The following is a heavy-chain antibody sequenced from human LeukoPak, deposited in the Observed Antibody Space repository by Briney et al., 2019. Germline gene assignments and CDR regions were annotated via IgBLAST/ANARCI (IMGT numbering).Heavy chain of an antibody. D-gene: IGHD1-1*01. J-gene: IGHJ4*02. CDR1: GFIFNTNG. V-gene: IGHV3-23*01. CDR3: ARGVYWSLDY. CDR2: IAGGDEST. Sequence: PGGSLRLSCVISGFIFNTNGMNWVRQSPGKGLEWLATIAGGDESTYYADSVKGRFAISRDNSKNTVFLHMNSLRVEDTAVYYCARGVYWSLDYWGQGTPVTVSS.